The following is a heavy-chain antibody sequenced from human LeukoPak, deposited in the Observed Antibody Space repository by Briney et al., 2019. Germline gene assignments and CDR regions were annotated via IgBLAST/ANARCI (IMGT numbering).Heavy chain of an antibody. CDR2: IFHSGDV. CDR3: ARVVASTSIDA. J-gene: IGHJ5*02. V-gene: IGHV4-38-2*02. CDR1: LYSISSGYF. Sequence: SETLSLTCTVSLYSISSGYFWGWIRQPPGKGLEWIGSIFHSGDVYYNPSLKSRVTISVDTSKNRFSLKVTSVTAADTALYYCARVVASTSIDAWGQGTLVTVSS. D-gene: IGHD2-15*01.